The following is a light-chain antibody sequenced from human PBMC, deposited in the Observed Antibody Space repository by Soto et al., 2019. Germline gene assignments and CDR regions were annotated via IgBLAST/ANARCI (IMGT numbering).Light chain of an antibody. CDR1: TSNIGSNP. CDR2: TNN. J-gene: IGLJ1*01. CDR3: AAWDDRLNGPSYV. V-gene: IGLV1-44*01. Sequence: QSVLTQPPSVSGTPGQTVTISCSGSTSNIGSNPVNWYQQLPGTAPRLLISTNNQRPSGVPDRFSGSRSGTSASLAISRLQSEDEADYYCAAWDDRLNGPSYVFGTGTKGTVL.